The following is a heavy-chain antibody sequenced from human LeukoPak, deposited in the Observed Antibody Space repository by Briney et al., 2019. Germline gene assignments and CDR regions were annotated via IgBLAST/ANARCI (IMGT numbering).Heavy chain of an antibody. V-gene: IGHV3-7*01. D-gene: IGHD6-19*01. CDR3: ARLGSGWADAFDI. Sequence: GGSLRLSCAASGFTFSSYWMSWVRQAPGKGLEWVANIKQDGSEKYYVDSVKGRFTISRDNAKNSLYLQMNSLRAEDTAVYYCARLGSGWADAFDIWGQGTMVTVS. J-gene: IGHJ3*02. CDR1: GFTFSSYW. CDR2: IKQDGSEK.